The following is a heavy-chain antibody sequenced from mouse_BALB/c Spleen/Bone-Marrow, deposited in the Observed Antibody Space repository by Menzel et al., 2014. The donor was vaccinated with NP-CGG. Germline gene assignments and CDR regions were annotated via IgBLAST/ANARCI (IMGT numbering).Heavy chain of an antibody. D-gene: IGHD3-1*01. CDR1: GFTFSSYA. Sequence: EVKVEESGGGLVKPGGSLKLSCAASGFTFSSYAMSWVRQSPEKRLEWVAEISSGGSYTYYPDTVTGRFTISRDNAKNTLYLEMSSLRSEDTAMYYCARDSSGYFDYLGQGATLTVSS. J-gene: IGHJ2*01. CDR2: ISSGGSYT. CDR3: ARDSSGYFDY. V-gene: IGHV5-9-4*01.